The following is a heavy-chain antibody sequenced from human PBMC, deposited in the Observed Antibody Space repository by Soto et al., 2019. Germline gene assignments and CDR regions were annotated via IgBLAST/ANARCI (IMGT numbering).Heavy chain of an antibody. CDR2: ISSNGGST. CDR1: GFTFSSYA. D-gene: IGHD6-13*01. CDR3: ARGGRAGTSSTDV. J-gene: IGHJ6*01. V-gene: IGHV3-64*01. Sequence: EVQLVESGGGLVQPGGSLRLSCAASGFTFSSYAMHWVRQAPGKGLEYVSAISSNGGSTYYANSVKGRFTISRDNSKNTLEIQMGGLRTEDMPVRYCARGGRAGTSSTDVWREGTTVT.